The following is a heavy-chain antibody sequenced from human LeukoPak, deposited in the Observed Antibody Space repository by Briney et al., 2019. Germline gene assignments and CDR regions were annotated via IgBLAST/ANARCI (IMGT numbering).Heavy chain of an antibody. Sequence: PSETLSLTCTVSGGSINSYYWGWFRQPPGKGLEWVGSTSYSGTTYYHPSLKNRVTISVDTSKTHFSLRLSSLTAADTAVFYCARHREIQYSGSPGEIWGQGTMVTVSS. CDR1: GGSINSYY. CDR3: ARHREIQYSGSPGEI. D-gene: IGHD1-26*01. V-gene: IGHV4-39*01. CDR2: TSYSGTT. J-gene: IGHJ3*02.